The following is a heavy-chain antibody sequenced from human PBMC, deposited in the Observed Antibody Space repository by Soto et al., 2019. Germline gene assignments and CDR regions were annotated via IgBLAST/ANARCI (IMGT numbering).Heavy chain of an antibody. Sequence: SETLSLTCTVAGGSISSYYWSWIRQPPGKGLEWIGYIYYSGSTNYNPSLKSRVTISVDTSKNQFSLKLSSVTAADTAVYYCARTSYDFWSGSWFDPWGQGTLVTVSS. J-gene: IGHJ5*02. CDR2: IYYSGST. D-gene: IGHD3-3*01. CDR1: GGSISSYY. CDR3: ARTSYDFWSGSWFDP. V-gene: IGHV4-59*01.